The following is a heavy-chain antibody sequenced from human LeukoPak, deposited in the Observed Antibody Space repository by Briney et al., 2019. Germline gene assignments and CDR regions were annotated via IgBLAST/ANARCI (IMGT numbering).Heavy chain of an antibody. CDR2: INHSGST. V-gene: IGHV4-34*01. Sequence: PSETLSLTCAVYGGSFSGYYWSWIRQPPGKGLEWIGEINHSGSTNYNPSLKSRVTISVDTSKNQFSLKLSSVTAADTAVYYCARGRRYSSSEVFDYWGQGTLVTVSS. CDR3: ARGRRYSSSEVFDY. J-gene: IGHJ4*02. CDR1: GGSFSGYY. D-gene: IGHD6-6*01.